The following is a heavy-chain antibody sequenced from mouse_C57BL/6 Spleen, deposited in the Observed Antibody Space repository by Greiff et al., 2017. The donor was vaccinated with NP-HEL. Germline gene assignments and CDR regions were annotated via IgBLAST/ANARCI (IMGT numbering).Heavy chain of an antibody. Sequence: EVQLQQSGPVLVKPGASVKMSCKASGYTFTDYYMNWVKQSHGKSLEWIGVINPYNGGTSYNQKFKGKATLTVDKSSSTAYMELNSLTSEDSAVYYCAKVPPYGSSPYWYFDVWGTGTTVTVSS. D-gene: IGHD1-1*01. CDR2: INPYNGGT. CDR3: AKVPPYGSSPYWYFDV. V-gene: IGHV1-19*01. J-gene: IGHJ1*03. CDR1: GYTFTDYY.